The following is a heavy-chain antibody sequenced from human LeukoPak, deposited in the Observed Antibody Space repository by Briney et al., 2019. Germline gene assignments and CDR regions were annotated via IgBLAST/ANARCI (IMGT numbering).Heavy chain of an antibody. CDR2: IAHDGVNK. D-gene: IGHD6-19*01. CDR3: ARDWGASGWYNWFDP. J-gene: IGHJ5*02. Sequence: GGSLRLSCATSGFTLSSYGMHWVRQAPGMGLEWVAIIAHDGVNKYYTDSVKGRFTISRENSRNTLYLQMNSLRPEDTAVYYCARDWGASGWYNWFDPWGQGTLVTVSS. CDR1: GFTLSSYG. V-gene: IGHV3-30*19.